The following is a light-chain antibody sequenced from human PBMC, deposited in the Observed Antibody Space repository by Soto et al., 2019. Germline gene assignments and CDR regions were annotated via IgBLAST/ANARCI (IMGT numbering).Light chain of an antibody. V-gene: IGKV3-20*01. CDR2: GAS. Sequence: EIVLTQSPGTLSLSPGERATLSCRASQSVSITYVAWYQQKPGQAPRLLIYGASSRATGTPDRFSGSGSGTDFTLSISRLEPEDFAVYYCQQDGSSLYTFGQGTKLEIK. CDR1: QSVSITY. CDR3: QQDGSSLYT. J-gene: IGKJ2*01.